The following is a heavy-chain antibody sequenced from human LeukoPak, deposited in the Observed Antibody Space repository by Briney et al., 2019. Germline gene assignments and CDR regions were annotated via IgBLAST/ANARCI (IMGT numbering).Heavy chain of an antibody. CDR1: DVSISNYY. CDR3: ARAPGSRHYFDY. V-gene: IGHV4-59*01. D-gene: IGHD3-10*01. J-gene: IGHJ4*02. Sequence: SETLSLTCTVSDVSISNYYWTWIRQPPGKELEWIGYIHYSGSTKTNPSLKSRVTISVDTSKNQFSLKLSSVTAADTAVYYCARAPGSRHYFDYWGQGTLVTVSS. CDR2: IHYSGST.